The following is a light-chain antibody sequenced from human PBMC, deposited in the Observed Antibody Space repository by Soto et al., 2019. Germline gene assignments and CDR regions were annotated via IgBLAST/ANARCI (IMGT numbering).Light chain of an antibody. CDR1: SSDIGGYNL. V-gene: IGLV2-23*01. CDR2: EGT. J-gene: IGLJ2*01. Sequence: QSALTQPASVSGSPGQSITISCTGTSSDIGGYNLVSWYQHHPVEAPKLMIYEGTKRPSGVSNRFSGSKSGNRASLTISGLHAEEEADYYCCSYAGGSTLIFGGGTQLTVL. CDR3: CSYAGGSTLI.